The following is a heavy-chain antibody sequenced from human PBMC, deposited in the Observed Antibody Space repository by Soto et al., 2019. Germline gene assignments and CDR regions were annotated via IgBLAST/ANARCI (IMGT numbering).Heavy chain of an antibody. V-gene: IGHV1-69*12. D-gene: IGHD3-22*01. J-gene: IGHJ6*02. CDR3: ASRPAYYYDSVRVYYYYGMDV. CDR2: IIPIFGTA. Sequence: QVQLVQSGAEVKKPGSSVKVSCKASGGTFSSYAISWVRQAPGQGLEWMGGIIPIFGTANYAQKFQGRVTITADESTSTAYMELSSLRSEDTAVYYCASRPAYYYDSVRVYYYYGMDVWGQGTTVTVSS. CDR1: GGTFSSYA.